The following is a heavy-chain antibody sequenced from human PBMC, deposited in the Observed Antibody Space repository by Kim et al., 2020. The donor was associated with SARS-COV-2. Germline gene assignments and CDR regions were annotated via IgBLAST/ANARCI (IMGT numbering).Heavy chain of an antibody. Sequence: GGSLRLSCAASGFNFNIYAMHWVRQAPGKGLERVAVIWYDGSNKYYAESVRGRFTISRDNSKNTLYLQMNSLRAEDTAVYYCARAGIVVAVKEGSAFDYWGQGTLVTVSS. CDR1: GFNFNIYA. CDR2: IWYDGSNK. J-gene: IGHJ4*02. D-gene: IGHD6-19*01. V-gene: IGHV3-33*01. CDR3: ARAGIVVAVKEGSAFDY.